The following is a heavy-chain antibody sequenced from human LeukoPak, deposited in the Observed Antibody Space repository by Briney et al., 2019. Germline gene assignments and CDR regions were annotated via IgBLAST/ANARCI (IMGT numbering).Heavy chain of an antibody. V-gene: IGHV3-23*01. D-gene: IGHD1-26*01. J-gene: IGHJ4*02. CDR2: MSASGGAT. CDR1: GFAFSNYA. CDR3: ARVGEGAAKD. Sequence: GGSLRLSWAASGFAFSNYAFSWVRQAPGKGLEWVSAMSASGGATYYADSVKGRFTISRDNAKNSLYLQMNSLRAEDTAVYYCARVGEGAAKDWGQGTLVTVSS.